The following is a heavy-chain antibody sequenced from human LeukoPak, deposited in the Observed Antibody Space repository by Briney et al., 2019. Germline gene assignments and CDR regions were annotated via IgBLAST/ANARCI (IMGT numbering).Heavy chain of an antibody. V-gene: IGHV4-34*01. J-gene: IGHJ4*02. CDR2: INHSGST. CDR1: GGSLSGYY. CDR3: ARAPDYSNYLDY. Sequence: SETLSLTCAVYGGSLSGYYWSWVRQPPGKGLEWIGEINHSGSTKYNPSLESRVTISIDTSKNQFSLKLNSVTAADTAVYYCARAPDYSNYLDYWGQGSLVTVSS. D-gene: IGHD4-11*01.